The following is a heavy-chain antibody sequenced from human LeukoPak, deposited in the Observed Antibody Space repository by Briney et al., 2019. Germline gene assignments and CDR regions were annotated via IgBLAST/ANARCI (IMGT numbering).Heavy chain of an antibody. CDR1: GFTFSSYE. V-gene: IGHV3-48*03. CDR2: ISSSGSTI. D-gene: IGHD3-9*01. Sequence: RSGGSLRLSCAASGFTFSSYEMDWVRQAPGKGLEWVSYISSSGSTIYYADSVKGGFTISRENAKNSLYLQMNSLRAEDTAVYYCARKGILRYGYYGMGVWGKGTTVTVSS. CDR3: ARKGILRYGYYGMGV. J-gene: IGHJ6*04.